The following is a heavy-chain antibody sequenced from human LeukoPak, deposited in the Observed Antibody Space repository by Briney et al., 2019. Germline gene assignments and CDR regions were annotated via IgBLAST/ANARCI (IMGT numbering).Heavy chain of an antibody. CDR1: GFTFSSYW. D-gene: IGHD3-22*01. J-gene: IGHJ4*02. Sequence: GGSLRLSCAASGFTFSSYWMHWVRQAPGKGLVWVSRINSDGSRTTYADSVKGRFTISRDNAKNTLYLQMNSLRAEDTAVYYCARDLPDSSGENYWGQGTLVTVSS. V-gene: IGHV3-74*03. CDR2: INSDGSRT. CDR3: ARDLPDSSGENY.